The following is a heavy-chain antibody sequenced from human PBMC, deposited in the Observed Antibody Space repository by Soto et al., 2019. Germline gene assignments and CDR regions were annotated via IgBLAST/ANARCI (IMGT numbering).Heavy chain of an antibody. D-gene: IGHD1-26*01. CDR1: GGSISSGGYY. V-gene: IGHV4-31*03. CDR2: IYYSGST. Sequence: QVQLQESGPGLVKPSQTLSLTCTVSGGSISSGGYYWSWIRQHPGKGLEWIGYIYYSGSTYYNPSLKRRVTISVDTSKNQFSLKLSSLTAADTAVYYCAREGGIVGATAADYWGQGTLVTVSS. CDR3: AREGGIVGATAADY. J-gene: IGHJ4*02.